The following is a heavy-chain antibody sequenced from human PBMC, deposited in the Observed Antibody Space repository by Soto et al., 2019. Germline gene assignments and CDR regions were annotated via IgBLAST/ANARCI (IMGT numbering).Heavy chain of an antibody. J-gene: IGHJ4*02. D-gene: IGHD3-22*01. Sequence: QVQLVESGGGVVQPGRSLRLSCAASGFTFSSYGMHWVRQAPGKGLEWVAVISYDGSNKYYADSVKGRFTISRDNSKNTLYLQMNSLSAEDTAVYYCAKDGHYDSSGYYYYYFDYWGQGTLVTVSS. CDR1: GFTFSSYG. CDR3: AKDGHYDSSGYYYYYFDY. CDR2: ISYDGSNK. V-gene: IGHV3-30*18.